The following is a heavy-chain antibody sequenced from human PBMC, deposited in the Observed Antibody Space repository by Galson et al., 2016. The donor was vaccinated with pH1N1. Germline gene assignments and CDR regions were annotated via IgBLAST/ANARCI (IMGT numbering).Heavy chain of an antibody. CDR3: ARGGTTIAELWFDP. Sequence: SVKVSCKASGYTFTIYGISWVRQAPGQGLEWMGWISPYSGNTKYAQKVQGRVTMTTEKSTGTSYMELASLISEDTAVYYCARGGTTIAELWFDPWGQGALVTVSS. CDR1: GYTFTIYG. CDR2: ISPYSGNT. J-gene: IGHJ5*02. D-gene: IGHD6-13*01. V-gene: IGHV1-18*01.